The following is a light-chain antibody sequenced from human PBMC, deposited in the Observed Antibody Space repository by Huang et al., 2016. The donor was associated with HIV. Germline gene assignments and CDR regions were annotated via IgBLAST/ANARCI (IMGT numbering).Light chain of an antibody. CDR1: QNISSW. J-gene: IGKJ1*01. CDR3: QYGET. V-gene: IGKV1-5*03. CDR2: KIS. Sequence: DIQLTQSPSTLSASVGDRLTTTCRASQNISSWLAWYQQKPGKAPKLLIYKISSLESGVPSRLSGSGSGTKFTLTINSLQPDDIGTYYCQYGETFGQGSKVEVK.